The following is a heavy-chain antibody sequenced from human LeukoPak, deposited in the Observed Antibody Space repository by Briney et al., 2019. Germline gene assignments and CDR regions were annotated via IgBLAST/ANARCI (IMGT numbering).Heavy chain of an antibody. CDR1: GFTFSSYA. CDR2: ISGGGGTT. Sequence: GGSLRLSCAASGFTFSSYAMSWVRQAPGKGLEWVSAISGGGGTTYYADSVKGRFTISRDNSKNTLYLQMNSLRAEDTAVYYCAELGITMIGGVWGKGTTVTISS. D-gene: IGHD3-10*02. J-gene: IGHJ6*04. V-gene: IGHV3-23*01. CDR3: AELGITMIGGV.